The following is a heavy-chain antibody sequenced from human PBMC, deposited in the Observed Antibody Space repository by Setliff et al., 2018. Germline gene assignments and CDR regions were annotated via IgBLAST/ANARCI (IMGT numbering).Heavy chain of an antibody. Sequence: ASVKVSCKVSGYRLIEVSMHWVRQAPGKGLEWMGGFDPEDEETVYAQKLQGRVTMTTDTSTSTAYMELRSLRSDDTAVYYCARGAASYWYFDLWGRGTLVTVSS. J-gene: IGHJ2*01. CDR1: GYRLIEVS. V-gene: IGHV1-24*01. CDR3: ARGAASYWYFDL. D-gene: IGHD1-26*01. CDR2: FDPEDEET.